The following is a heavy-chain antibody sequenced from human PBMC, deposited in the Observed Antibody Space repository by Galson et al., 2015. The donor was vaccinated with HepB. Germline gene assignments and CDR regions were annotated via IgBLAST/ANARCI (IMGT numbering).Heavy chain of an antibody. Sequence: SVKVSCKASGYTFTGYYMHWVRQAPGLGLEWMGWINPNSGGTNYAQKFQGRVTMTRDTSISTAYMELSRLRSDDTAVYYCAREGREYDFWSGLNWFDPWGQGTLVTVSS. V-gene: IGHV1-2*02. J-gene: IGHJ5*02. CDR1: GYTFTGYY. CDR3: AREGREYDFWSGLNWFDP. D-gene: IGHD3-3*01. CDR2: INPNSGGT.